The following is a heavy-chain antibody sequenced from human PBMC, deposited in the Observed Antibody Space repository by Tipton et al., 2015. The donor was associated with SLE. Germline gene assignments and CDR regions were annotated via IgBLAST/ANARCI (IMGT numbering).Heavy chain of an antibody. Sequence: TLSLTCAVYGGSFSGYYWSWIRQPPGKGLEWIGEINHSGSTNYNPSLKSRVTISVGTSKNQFSLKLSSVTAADTAVYYCARVGHSTPDYWGQGTLVTVSS. CDR1: GGSFSGYY. J-gene: IGHJ4*02. CDR2: INHSGST. V-gene: IGHV4-34*01. D-gene: IGHD2-2*01. CDR3: ARVGHSTPDY.